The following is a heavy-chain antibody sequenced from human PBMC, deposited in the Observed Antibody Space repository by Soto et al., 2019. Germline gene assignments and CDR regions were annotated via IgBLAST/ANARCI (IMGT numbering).Heavy chain of an antibody. V-gene: IGHV1-69*08. J-gene: IGHJ4*02. CDR3: ARDGLQTKSDY. CDR2: IIPILGIA. Sequence: QVQLVQSGAEVKKPGSSVKVSCKASEGTFSSYTISWVRQAPGQGLEWMGRIIPILGIANYAQKFQGRVTITADKSTSTAYMELSSLRSEDTAVYYCARDGLQTKSDYWGQGTLVTVSS. CDR1: EGTFSSYT. D-gene: IGHD1-7*01.